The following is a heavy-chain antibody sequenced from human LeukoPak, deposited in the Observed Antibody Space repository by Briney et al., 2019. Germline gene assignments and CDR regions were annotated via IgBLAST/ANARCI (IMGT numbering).Heavy chain of an antibody. CDR1: GGSIRSYF. J-gene: IGHJ5*02. CDR2: VHYTGST. V-gene: IGHV4-59*01. D-gene: IGHD1-14*01. Sequence: SETLSLTCTVSGGSIRSYFWIWIRQSPGKGLEWIGYVHYTGSTSYNPSLKSRVIVSVDTSKNQFSLKLSSVTAADTAVYYCARDAGRYNWFDPWGQGTLVTVSS. CDR3: ARDAGRYNWFDP.